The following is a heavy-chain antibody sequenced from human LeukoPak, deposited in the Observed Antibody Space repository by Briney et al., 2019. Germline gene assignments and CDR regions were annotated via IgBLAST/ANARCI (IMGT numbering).Heavy chain of an antibody. D-gene: IGHD3-16*01. V-gene: IGHV1-2*06. CDR3: ARDGGDNWFDP. CDR2: INPKSGDT. CDR1: GYSFSGFF. J-gene: IGHJ5*02. Sequence: ASVKVSCKASGYSFSGFFLHWVRQAPGQGLEWMGRINPKSGDTDVAQKFQGRVTMTRDTSISTAYMELSRLRSDDTAVYYCARDGGDNWFDPWGQGTLVTVSS.